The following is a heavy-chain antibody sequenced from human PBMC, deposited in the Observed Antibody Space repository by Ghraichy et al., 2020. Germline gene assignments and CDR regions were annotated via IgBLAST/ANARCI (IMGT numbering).Heavy chain of an antibody. V-gene: IGHV3-30*03. Sequence: GGSLRLSCVASGFNFSGYGMRWVRQAPGKGLEWVAVMTYSTTNQYYAHSVKGRFTISRDNSKNSLFLQMDRLRGEDTAVYYCARPMTMTGGVIHYGMDGWGQGTTVTV. CDR1: GFNFSGYG. CDR2: MTYSTTNQ. J-gene: IGHJ6*02. D-gene: IGHD4/OR15-4a*01. CDR3: ARPMTMTGGVIHYGMDG.